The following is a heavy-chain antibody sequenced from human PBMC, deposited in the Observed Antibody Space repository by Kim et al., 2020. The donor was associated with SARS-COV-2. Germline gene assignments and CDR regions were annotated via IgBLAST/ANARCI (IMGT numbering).Heavy chain of an antibody. J-gene: IGHJ4*02. Sequence: AESVKGRFTNSRDNSKNTLYLQMNSLRAEDTAVYYCARGHIVATISEFDYWGQGTLVTVSS. V-gene: IGHV3-30*01. CDR3: ARGHIVATISEFDY. D-gene: IGHD5-12*01.